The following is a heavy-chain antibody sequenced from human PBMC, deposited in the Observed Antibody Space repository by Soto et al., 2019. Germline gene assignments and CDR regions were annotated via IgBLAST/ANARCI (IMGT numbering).Heavy chain of an antibody. V-gene: IGHV3-33*01. CDR1: GFTFSSYG. CDR3: ARDNGYCSSTSCYAPSFDY. D-gene: IGHD2-2*01. J-gene: IGHJ4*02. Sequence: QVQLVESEGGVVQPGRSLRLSCAASGFTFSSYGMHWVRQAPGKGLEWVAVIWYDGSNKYYADSVKGRFTISRDNSKNTLYLQMNSLRAEDTAVYYCARDNGYCSSTSCYAPSFDYLGQGTLVTVSS. CDR2: IWYDGSNK.